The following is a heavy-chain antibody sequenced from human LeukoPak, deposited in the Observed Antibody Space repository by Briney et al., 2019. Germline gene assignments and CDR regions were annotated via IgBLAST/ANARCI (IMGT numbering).Heavy chain of an antibody. CDR1: GGSVSSNNW. CDR3: ATYYDSIGYRFDY. CDR2: VLHSGST. Sequence: SETLSLTCNVSGGSVSSNNWWSWVRQPPGKGLEWIGEVLHSGSTNSNPSLKSRVTVSIDKSKNQYSLKLTSVTAADTAVYYCATYYDSIGYRFDYWGQGTLVTVSS. V-gene: IGHV4-4*02. J-gene: IGHJ4*01. D-gene: IGHD3-22*01.